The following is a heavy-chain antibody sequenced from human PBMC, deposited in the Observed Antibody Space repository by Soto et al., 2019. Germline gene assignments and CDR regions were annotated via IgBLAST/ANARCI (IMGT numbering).Heavy chain of an antibody. CDR3: ARCGAVVYDPRAGMDV. V-gene: IGHV5-51*01. CDR1: GYSFTSYW. J-gene: IGHJ6*02. CDR2: IYPGDSDT. D-gene: IGHD3-3*01. Sequence: PGESLKISCKGSGYSFTSYWIGWVRQMPGKGLEWMGIIYPGDSDTRYSPSFQGQVTISADKSISTAYLQWSSLKASDTAMYYCARCGAVVYDPRAGMDVWGQGTTVTVSS.